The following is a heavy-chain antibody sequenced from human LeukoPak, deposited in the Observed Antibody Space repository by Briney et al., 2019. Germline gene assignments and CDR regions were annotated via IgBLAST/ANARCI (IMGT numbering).Heavy chain of an antibody. J-gene: IGHJ6*02. Sequence: ASVKVSCKASGYTFTSYVMNWVRQAPGQGLEWMGWINTNTGNPTYAQGFTGRFVFSLDTSVSTAYLQISSLKAEDTAVYYCAREGSSSSWYKQHYYYYGMDVWGQGTTVTVSS. CDR2: INTNTGNP. V-gene: IGHV7-4-1*02. D-gene: IGHD6-13*01. CDR1: GYTFTSYV. CDR3: AREGSSSSWYKQHYYYYGMDV.